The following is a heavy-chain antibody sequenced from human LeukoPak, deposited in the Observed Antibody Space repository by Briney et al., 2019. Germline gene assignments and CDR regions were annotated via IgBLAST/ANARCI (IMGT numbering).Heavy chain of an antibody. D-gene: IGHD6-13*01. V-gene: IGHV1-2*02. CDR3: ARVPTLYSPRDGMDV. Sequence: ASVKVFCKASGYTFTGYYMHWVRQAPGQGLEWMGWINPNSGGTNYAQKFQGRVTMTRDTSISTAYMELSRLRSDDTAVYYCARVPTLYSPRDGMDVWGQGTTVTVSS. CDR2: INPNSGGT. CDR1: GYTFTGYY. J-gene: IGHJ6*02.